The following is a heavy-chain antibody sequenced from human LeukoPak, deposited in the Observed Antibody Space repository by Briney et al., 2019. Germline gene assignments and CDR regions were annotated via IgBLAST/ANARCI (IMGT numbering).Heavy chain of an antibody. Sequence: GGSLRLSCAASGFTFSNYSMHWVPQAPGKGLEWVAVITYDGSNKYYADSVKGRFTISRDNSKNTLYLQMNSLRAEDTAVYYCASMPPSDYWGQGTLVTVSS. D-gene: IGHD2-2*01. V-gene: IGHV3-30*03. CDR3: ASMPPSDY. CDR1: GFTFSNYS. CDR2: ITYDGSNK. J-gene: IGHJ4*02.